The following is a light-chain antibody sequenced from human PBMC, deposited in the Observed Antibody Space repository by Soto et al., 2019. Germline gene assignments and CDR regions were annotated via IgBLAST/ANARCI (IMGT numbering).Light chain of an antibody. J-gene: IGLJ2*01. CDR3: TSFSTGSSYVI. CDR1: SSDVGNYNY. Sequence: QSVLTQPASVSGSPGQSITISCTGTSSDVGNYNYVSWYQEHPGKAPRLIIYQVTNRPSGVSNRFSGSKSGNTASLTISGLQAEDEADYYCTSFSTGSSYVIFGGGTKVTV. CDR2: QVT. V-gene: IGLV2-14*01.